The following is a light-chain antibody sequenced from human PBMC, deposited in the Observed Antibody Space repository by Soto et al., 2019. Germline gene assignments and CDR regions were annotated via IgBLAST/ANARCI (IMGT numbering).Light chain of an antibody. CDR1: QSISNW. CDR3: QHYNSYLWP. Sequence: DIQMTQSPSTLSASVGDRVTITCRASQSISNWLAWYQQKPGKAPKLLIYDASSLESGVPSRFSGSGSGTEFTLTISSLQPDDLATYYRQHYNSYLWPFGQGTKVEIK. J-gene: IGKJ1*01. CDR2: DAS. V-gene: IGKV1-5*01.